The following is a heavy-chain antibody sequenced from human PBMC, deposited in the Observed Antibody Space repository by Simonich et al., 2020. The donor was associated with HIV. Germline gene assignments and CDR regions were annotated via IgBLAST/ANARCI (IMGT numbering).Heavy chain of an antibody. J-gene: IGHJ4*02. CDR2: INHSGST. CDR1: GGSFSGDY. V-gene: IGHV4-34*01. CDR3: ARGFYQRLYYFDY. Sequence: QVQLQQWGAGLLKPSETLSLTCAVYGGSFSGDYWSWIRQPPGKGLEWIGEINHSGSTNYNPSLKSRVTISVDTSKNQFSLKLSSVTAADTAVYYCARGFYQRLYYFDYWGQGTLVTVSS. D-gene: IGHD2-2*01.